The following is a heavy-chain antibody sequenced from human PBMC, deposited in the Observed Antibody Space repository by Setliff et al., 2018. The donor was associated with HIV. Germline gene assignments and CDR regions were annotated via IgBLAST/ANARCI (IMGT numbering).Heavy chain of an antibody. CDR2: ISDDGNNT. Sequence: GGSLRLSCAASGFTFSSYRIHWVRQAPGKGLECVAVISDDGNNTYYADSVKGRFTISRDNSKNTVYLQMNSLRAEDTAVYYCAKKVPGVGVAGPFDYWGQGTLVTVSS. CDR3: AKKVPGVGVAGPFDY. V-gene: IGHV3-30-3*02. D-gene: IGHD6-19*01. CDR1: GFTFSSYR. J-gene: IGHJ4*02.